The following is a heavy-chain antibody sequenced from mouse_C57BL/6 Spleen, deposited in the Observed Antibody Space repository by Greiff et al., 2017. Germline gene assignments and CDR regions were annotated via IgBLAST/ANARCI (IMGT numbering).Heavy chain of an antibody. CDR3: ARWLLPYFDY. CDR2: IYPGDGDT. CDR1: GYAFSSYW. J-gene: IGHJ2*01. V-gene: IGHV1-80*01. Sequence: VQLQQSGAELVKPGASVKISCKASGYAFSSYWMNWVKQRPGQGLECIGQIYPGDGDTNYNGKFKGKATMTADKSSSTAYMQLSSLTSEDSAVYFCARWLLPYFDYWGQGTTLTVSS. D-gene: IGHD2-3*01.